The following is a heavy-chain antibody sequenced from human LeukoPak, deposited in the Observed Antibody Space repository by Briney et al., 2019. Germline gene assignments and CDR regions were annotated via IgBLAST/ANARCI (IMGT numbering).Heavy chain of an antibody. CDR2: IYSGGST. V-gene: IGHV3-53*01. CDR1: GFTVSGNY. Sequence: PGRSLRLSCAASGFTVSGNYMTWVRQAPGKGLEWVSVIYSGGSTYYADSVKGRFTISRDNSKNTLYLQMNSLRAEDTAVYYCAGDTQGSQFANWGQGTLVTVSS. J-gene: IGHJ4*02. CDR3: AGDTQGSQFAN. D-gene: IGHD3-10*01.